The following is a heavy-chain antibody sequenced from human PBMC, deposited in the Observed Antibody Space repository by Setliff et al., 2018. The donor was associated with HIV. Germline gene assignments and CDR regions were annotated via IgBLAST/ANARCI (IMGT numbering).Heavy chain of an antibody. V-gene: IGHV1-69*06. CDR1: GGTLSSYA. Sequence: SVKVSCKASGGTLSSYAISWVRQAPGQGLEWMGRIIPISGTANNAQKFQGRVTITADKSTSTAYMQLSSLRSEDTAVYYCARDGPLEGSYRYYYYYMDVWGKGTTVTVSS. CDR3: ARDGPLEGSYRYYYYYMDV. D-gene: IGHD3-10*01. J-gene: IGHJ6*03. CDR2: IIPISGTA.